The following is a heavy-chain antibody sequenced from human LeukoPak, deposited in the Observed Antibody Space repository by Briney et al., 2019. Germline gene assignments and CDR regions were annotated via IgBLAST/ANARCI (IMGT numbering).Heavy chain of an antibody. CDR3: VKGDHVTYYFDY. CDR1: GFTFSSYA. CDR2: ISSNGGST. J-gene: IGHJ4*02. V-gene: IGHV3-64D*06. Sequence: GGSLRLSCSASGFTFSSYAMHWVRQAPGKGLGYASAISSNGGSTYYADSVKGRFTISRDNSKNTLYLQMSSLRAEDTAVYYCVKGDHVTYYFDYWGQGTLVTVSS. D-gene: IGHD1-14*01.